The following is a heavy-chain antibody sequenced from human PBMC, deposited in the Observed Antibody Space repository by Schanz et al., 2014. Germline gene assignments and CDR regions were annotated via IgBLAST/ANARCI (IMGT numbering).Heavy chain of an antibody. Sequence: QVQLVESGGGLVKPGGSLRLSCAASGFIFNDYYMNWIRQAPGKGLEWLSYISRDGTTSYYADSVRGRFVISRDNAKSSLFLQMKGLRAEDTAVYYCVRDAYLQIRGTGFDSWGPGNLVTVSS. D-gene: IGHD1-1*01. J-gene: IGHJ4*02. V-gene: IGHV3-11*01. CDR2: ISRDGTTS. CDR3: VRDAYLQIRGTGFDS. CDR1: GFIFNDYY.